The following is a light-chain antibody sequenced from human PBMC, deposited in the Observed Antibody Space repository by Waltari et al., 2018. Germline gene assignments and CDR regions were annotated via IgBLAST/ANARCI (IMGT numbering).Light chain of an antibody. J-gene: IGKJ2*02. V-gene: IGKV1-39*01. CDR1: QNITNY. CDR2: GAS. Sequence: DIQMTQSPSSLSASVGDRVTITCRASQNITNYLNWYQQKPGIAPKVLIYGASTLQNGVPSRFSGSGSVTDFTLTISNLQPDDFATYYCQQTYSTPQSTFGQGTNIDIK. CDR3: QQTYSTPQST.